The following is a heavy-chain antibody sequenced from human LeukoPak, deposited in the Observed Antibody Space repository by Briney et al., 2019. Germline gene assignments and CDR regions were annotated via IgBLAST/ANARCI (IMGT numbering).Heavy chain of an antibody. CDR1: GYSFIDYY. D-gene: IGHD3-10*01. V-gene: IGHV1-2*02. CDR3: ARDIGDYYGSGSYWLL. CDR2: VNPHSGGT. Sequence: ASVKVSCTASGYSFIDYYIHWVRQAPGQGLEWMGWVNPHSGGTKFAQKFQGRVTMTRDTSINTAYMEVSSLRSDDTAVYYYARDIGDYYGSGSYWLLWGQGTLVTVAS. J-gene: IGHJ4*02.